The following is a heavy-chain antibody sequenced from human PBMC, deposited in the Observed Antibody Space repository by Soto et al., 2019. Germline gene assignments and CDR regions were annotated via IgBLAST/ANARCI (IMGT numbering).Heavy chain of an antibody. CDR1: GFTFSNYA. CDR2: LTAGGGDT. D-gene: IGHD6-13*01. CDR3: AIEHHYSSSWSEFDY. J-gene: IGHJ4*02. V-gene: IGHV3-23*01. Sequence: PGGSLRLSCAASGFTFSNYAMSWVRQAPGKGLERVSTLTAGGGDTYYAESVKGRFTISRDNSKNTLYMQMNSLRAEDTAVYYCAIEHHYSSSWSEFDYWGQGTLVTVSS.